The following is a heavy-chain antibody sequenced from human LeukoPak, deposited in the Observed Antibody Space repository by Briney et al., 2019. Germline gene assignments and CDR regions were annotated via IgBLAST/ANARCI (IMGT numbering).Heavy chain of an antibody. Sequence: SETLSLTCTVSGGSISIANYFWAWIRQPPGKGLEWIGSINYGGATYYNPSLKSRVTISVDTSKNQFSLKLSSVTAVDTAVFYCAGQRARFGEWAFESWGQGTLVTVSS. V-gene: IGHV4-39*01. D-gene: IGHD3-10*01. CDR2: INYGGAT. CDR1: GGSISIANYF. J-gene: IGHJ4*02. CDR3: AGQRARFGEWAFES.